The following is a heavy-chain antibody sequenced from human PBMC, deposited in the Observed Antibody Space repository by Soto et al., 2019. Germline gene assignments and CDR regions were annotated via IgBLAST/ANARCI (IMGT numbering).Heavy chain of an antibody. V-gene: IGHV3-30*03. Sequence: QVQLVESGGGVVQPGRSLRLSCAASGFTFRSYGMHWVRQAPGKGLEWVAVISYDGNQYYADSVKGRFTISRDNSKSTLHLQMNSLKHEDTAVYYCARSGLELQSEAMLGDNWFDSWGQGTRVTVSS. CDR1: GFTFRSYG. CDR2: ISYDGNQ. D-gene: IGHD1-7*01. J-gene: IGHJ5*01. CDR3: ARSGLELQSEAMLGDNWFDS.